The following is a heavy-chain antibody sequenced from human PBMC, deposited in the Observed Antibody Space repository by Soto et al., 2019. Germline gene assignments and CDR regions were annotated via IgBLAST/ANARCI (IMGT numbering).Heavy chain of an antibody. J-gene: IGHJ4*02. D-gene: IGHD3-22*01. CDR3: ARDQARYYEGSCFDY. Sequence: QVPLVQSGAEVKKPGASVKVSCKASGYTFTSYGISWVRQAPGQGLEWMGWISAYNGNTNYAQKLQGRVTMTTDTSTSTAYMELRSLRSDDTAVYYCARDQARYYEGSCFDYWGQGTLVTVSS. CDR2: ISAYNGNT. V-gene: IGHV1-18*01. CDR1: GYTFTSYG.